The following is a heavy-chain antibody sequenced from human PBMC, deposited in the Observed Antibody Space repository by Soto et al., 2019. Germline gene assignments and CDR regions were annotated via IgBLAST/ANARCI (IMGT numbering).Heavy chain of an antibody. J-gene: IGHJ5*02. D-gene: IGHD6-13*01. V-gene: IGHV3-30-3*01. CDR3: ARDGRAAAGNIFGSSGLRHNWFDP. Sequence: QVQLVESGGGVVQPGRSLRLSCAASGFTFGSYAMHWVRQAPGKGLEWVAVISYDGSNKYYADSVKGRFTISRDNSKNTLYLQMNSLRAEDTAVYYCARDGRAAAGNIFGSSGLRHNWFDPWGQGTLVTVSS. CDR2: ISYDGSNK. CDR1: GFTFGSYA.